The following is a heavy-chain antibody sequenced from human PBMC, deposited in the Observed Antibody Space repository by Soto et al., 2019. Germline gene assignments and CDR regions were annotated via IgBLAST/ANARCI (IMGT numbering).Heavy chain of an antibody. CDR2: INHSGST. Sequence: QVQLQQWGAGLLKPSETLSLTCAVYGGSFSGYYWSWIRQPPGKGLEWIGEINHSGSTNYNPSLKSRVTISVDTSKNQFSLKLSSVTAADTAVYYCALLPGHCSGGSCYSGPPDACDIWGQGTMVTVSS. D-gene: IGHD2-15*01. CDR3: ALLPGHCSGGSCYSGPPDACDI. J-gene: IGHJ3*02. CDR1: GGSFSGYY. V-gene: IGHV4-34*01.